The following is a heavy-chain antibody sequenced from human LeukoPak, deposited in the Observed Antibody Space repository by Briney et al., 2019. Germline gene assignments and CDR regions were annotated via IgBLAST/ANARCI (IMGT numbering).Heavy chain of an antibody. Sequence: GGSLRLSCAASGFTFSSYAMHWVRQAPGKGLEYVSAISSNGGSTYYANSVKGRFTISRDNSKNTLYLQMGSLRAEDMAAYYCARGSPFSSWSYYYYMDVWGKGTTVTVFS. CDR1: GFTFSSYA. D-gene: IGHD6-13*01. CDR3: ARGSPFSSWSYYYYMDV. V-gene: IGHV3-64*01. CDR2: ISSNGGST. J-gene: IGHJ6*03.